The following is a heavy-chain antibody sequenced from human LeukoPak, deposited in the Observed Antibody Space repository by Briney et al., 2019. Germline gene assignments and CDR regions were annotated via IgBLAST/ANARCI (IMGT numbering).Heavy chain of an antibody. V-gene: IGHV3-23*01. Sequence: GGSLRLSCAASGFTFTTYAMSWVRQAPGKGLEWVSAISGSGASTYFADSVRGRFTISRDNSKNTLYLQMNSLRAEDTAIYYCARTVAGDNWGQGTLVTVSS. D-gene: IGHD6-19*01. CDR2: ISGSGAST. CDR3: ARTVAGDN. J-gene: IGHJ4*02. CDR1: GFTFTTYA.